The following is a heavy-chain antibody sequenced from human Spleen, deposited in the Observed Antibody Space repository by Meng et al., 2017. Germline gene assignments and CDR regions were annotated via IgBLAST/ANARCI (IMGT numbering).Heavy chain of an antibody. CDR3: ARFSIGTPKYYYYGMEV. CDR1: GGSFSGYY. J-gene: IGHJ6*02. Sequence: SETLSLTCAVYGGSFSGYYWSWIRQPPGKGLEWMGEINHSGSTNYNPSLKSRVTISVDTSKNQFSLKLNSVTAADTAVYYCARFSIGTPKYYYYGMEVWGQGTTVTVSS. V-gene: IGHV4-34*01. D-gene: IGHD2-15*01. CDR2: INHSGST.